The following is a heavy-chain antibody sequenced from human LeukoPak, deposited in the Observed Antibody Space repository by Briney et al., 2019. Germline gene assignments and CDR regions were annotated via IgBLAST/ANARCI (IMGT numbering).Heavy chain of an antibody. J-gene: IGHJ4*02. V-gene: IGHV1-2*02. CDR1: GYTFTGYY. CDR3: ARGEGSSKFDY. CDR2: IHPNSGGR. Sequence: ASVKVSCKASGYTFTGYYMHWVRQAPGQGLEWMGWIHPNSGGRNHAQKFQGRVTMTRDTSVSTAYMELSRLTSDDTAVYYCARGEGSSKFDYWGQGALVTVSS. D-gene: IGHD3-10*01.